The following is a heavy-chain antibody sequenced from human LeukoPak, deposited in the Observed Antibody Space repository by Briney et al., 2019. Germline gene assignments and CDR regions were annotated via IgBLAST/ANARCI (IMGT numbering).Heavy chain of an antibody. CDR2: IKKDGSEK. CDR3: ARDLYRIVVVPHYFDY. Sequence: GGSLRLSCTASGFTFGDYAMSWFRQAPGKGLEWVANIKKDGSEKYYVGSVKGRFTISRDNAKNSLYLQMNSLRAEDTAVYYCARDLYRIVVVPHYFDYWGQGTLVTVSS. D-gene: IGHD3-22*01. CDR1: GFTFGDYA. V-gene: IGHV3-7*01. J-gene: IGHJ4*02.